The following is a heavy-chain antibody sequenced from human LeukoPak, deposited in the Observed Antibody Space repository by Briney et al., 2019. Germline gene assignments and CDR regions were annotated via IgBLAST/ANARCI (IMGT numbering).Heavy chain of an antibody. CDR1: GFTFSSYG. CDR3: TRDPSVVINPRLFDY. D-gene: IGHD3-22*01. V-gene: IGHV3-49*03. Sequence: PGGTLRLSCAASGFTFSSYGMSWFRQAPGKGLEWVGFIRSKAYGGTTAYAASVKGRCIISREDSQSIAYLQMNSLKTEDTAMYYCTRDPSVVINPRLFDYWGQGTLVTVSS. CDR2: IRSKAYGGTT. J-gene: IGHJ4*02.